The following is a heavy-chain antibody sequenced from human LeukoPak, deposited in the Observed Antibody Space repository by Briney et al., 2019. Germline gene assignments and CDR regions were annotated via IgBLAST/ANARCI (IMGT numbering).Heavy chain of an antibody. J-gene: IGHJ4*02. V-gene: IGHV1-2*02. CDR2: INPNSGGT. D-gene: IGHD3-10*01. Sequence: ASVKVSCKASGYTFTGYYMHWVRQAPGQGLEWMGWINPNSGGTNYAQKFQGRVTMTRDTSISTAYMELSRLRSEDTAVYYCARDRKITMVRGAEPYYFDYWGQGTLVTVSS. CDR3: ARDRKITMVRGAEPYYFDY. CDR1: GYTFTGYY.